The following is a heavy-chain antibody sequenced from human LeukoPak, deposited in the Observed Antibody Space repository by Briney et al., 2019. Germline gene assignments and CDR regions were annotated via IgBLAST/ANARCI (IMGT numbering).Heavy chain of an antibody. V-gene: IGHV1-69*05. D-gene: IGHD5-18*01. CDR2: IIPIFGTA. CDR1: GGTFSSYA. CDR3: ARLASYGYEVYYYYYMDV. Sequence: ASVKVSCKASGGTFSSYAISWVRQAPGQGLEWMGGIIPIFGTANCAQKFQGRVTITTDESTSTAYMELSSLRSEDTAVYYCARLASYGYEVYYYYYMDVWGKGTTVTVSS. J-gene: IGHJ6*03.